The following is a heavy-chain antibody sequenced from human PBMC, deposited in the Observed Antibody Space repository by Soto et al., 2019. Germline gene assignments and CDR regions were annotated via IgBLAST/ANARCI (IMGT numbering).Heavy chain of an antibody. D-gene: IGHD2-21*01. J-gene: IGHJ3*02. CDR1: GGSTTIYY. V-gene: IGHV4-59*01. CDR3: AREACGWSRRECAFDI. CDR2: IYYSGST. Sequence: QVQLQESGPGLVKPSETLSLTCTVSGGSTTIYYWSWIRQSPGKGLEWIGYIYYSGSTNYNPSLKSRIIISVDTSKNQFSLKLSSVTAADTAVYYCAREACGWSRRECAFDIWGQGTMVTVSS.